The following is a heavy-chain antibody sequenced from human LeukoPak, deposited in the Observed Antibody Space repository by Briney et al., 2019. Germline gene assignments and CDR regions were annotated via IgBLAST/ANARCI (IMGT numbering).Heavy chain of an antibody. J-gene: IGHJ5*02. CDR3: ARGDYGSGTYLWGS. V-gene: IGHV4-4*07. CDR1: GGSISSYY. CDR2: IHTSGST. D-gene: IGHD3-10*01. Sequence: SETLSLTCTASGGSISSYYWSWMRQPAGKGLEWIGRIHTSGSTNYNPSLKSRVTMSGDTSKNQFSLQLTSVTAADTAVYYCARGDYGSGTYLWGSWGQGILVTVSP.